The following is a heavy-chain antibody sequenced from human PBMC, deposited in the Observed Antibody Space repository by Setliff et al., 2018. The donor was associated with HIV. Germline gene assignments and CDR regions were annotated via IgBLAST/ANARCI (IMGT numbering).Heavy chain of an antibody. CDR1: GFSFSRHY. CDR3: TRAFPLMIPAAFDI. Sequence: ASVKVSCKASGFSFSRHYMHWVRQAPGEGLEWVAMINPSDGIPSYAQKFQDRVVVTRDTSRSIVYMELSSLLSEDTAVYFCTRAFPLMIPAAFDIWGLGTLVTVS. CDR2: INPSDGIP. V-gene: IGHV1-46*01. D-gene: IGHD3-16*01. J-gene: IGHJ3*02.